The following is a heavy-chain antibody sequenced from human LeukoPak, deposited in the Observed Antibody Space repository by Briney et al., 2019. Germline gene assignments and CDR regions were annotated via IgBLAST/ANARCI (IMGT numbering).Heavy chain of an antibody. CDR2: IKSKTDGGTT. CDR3: TTDVGATKFYYYYMDV. CDR1: GFTFSNAW. D-gene: IGHD1-26*01. Sequence: GGSLRLSCAASGFTFSNAWMSCVRKAPGKGLEWVGRIKSKTDGGTTDYAAPVKGRFTISRDDSKNTLYLQMNSLKTEDTAVYYCTTDVGATKFYYYYMDVWGKGTTVTVSS. V-gene: IGHV3-15*01. J-gene: IGHJ6*03.